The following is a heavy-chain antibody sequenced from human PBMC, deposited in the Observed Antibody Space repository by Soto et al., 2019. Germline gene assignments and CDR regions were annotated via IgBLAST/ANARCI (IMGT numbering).Heavy chain of an antibody. D-gene: IGHD3-22*01. CDR1: GFTFSSYW. CDR2: INPDGSAK. J-gene: IGHJ4*02. Sequence: PGGSLRLSCAASGFTFSSYWMTWLRQAPGRGLEWVANINPDGSAKYYVDSVKGRFTISRDNAKNTLYLQMNSLRAEDTAVYYCAKDRRDSSGYRGFDYWGQGTLVTVSS. V-gene: IGHV3-7*03. CDR3: AKDRRDSSGYRGFDY.